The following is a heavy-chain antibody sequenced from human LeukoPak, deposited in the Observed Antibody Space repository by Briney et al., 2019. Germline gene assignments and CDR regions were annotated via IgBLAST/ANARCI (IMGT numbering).Heavy chain of an antibody. V-gene: IGHV4-34*01. D-gene: IGHD3-22*01. Sequence: SETLSLTCAVYGGSFSGYYWSWLRQPPGKGLEWIGEINHSGSTNYNPSLKSRVTISVDTSKNQFSLKLSSVTAADTAVYYCARGPFRFYYDSSGSGFDYWGQGTLVTVSS. CDR2: INHSGST. CDR1: GGSFSGYY. J-gene: IGHJ4*02. CDR3: ARGPFRFYYDSSGSGFDY.